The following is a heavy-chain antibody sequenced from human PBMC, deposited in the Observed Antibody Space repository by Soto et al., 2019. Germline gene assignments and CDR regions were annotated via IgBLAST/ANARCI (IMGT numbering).Heavy chain of an antibody. J-gene: IGHJ1*01. CDR3: ARGPVFEWELRGYFEH. CDR1: GYTFTGYY. Sequence: GESLNISCKASGYTFTGYYMHWVRQAPGQGLEWMGWINPNSGGTNYAQKFQGRVTMTRDTSISTAYMELSRLRSDDTAVYYCARGPVFEWELRGYFEHWGQGTLVTVSS. CDR2: INPNSGGT. V-gene: IGHV1-2*02. D-gene: IGHD1-26*01.